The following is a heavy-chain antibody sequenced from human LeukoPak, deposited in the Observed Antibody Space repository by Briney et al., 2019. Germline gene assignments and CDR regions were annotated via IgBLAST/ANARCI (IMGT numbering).Heavy chain of an antibody. Sequence: SETLSLTCTVSGGSISSGGYYWSWIRQHPGKGLEWIGYIYYSGSTYYNPSLKSRVTISVDTSKNQFSLKLSSVTAADTAVYYCARGSSGSKGGSGSYSYYFDYWGQGTLVTVSS. CDR3: ARGSSGSKGGSGSYSYYFDY. J-gene: IGHJ4*02. CDR1: GGSISSGGYY. CDR2: IYYSGST. D-gene: IGHD3-10*01. V-gene: IGHV4-31*03.